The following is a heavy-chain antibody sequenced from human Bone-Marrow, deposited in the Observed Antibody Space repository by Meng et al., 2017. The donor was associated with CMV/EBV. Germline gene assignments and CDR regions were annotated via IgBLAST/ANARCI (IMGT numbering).Heavy chain of an antibody. Sequence: GSLRLSCAVYGGSFSGYYWSWIRQPPGKGLEWIGEINHSGSTNYNPSLKSRVTISVDTSKNQFSLKLSSVTAADTAVYYCARNLEWSSYLGWFDPWGQGTLVTGSS. V-gene: IGHV4-34*01. CDR1: GGSFSGYY. CDR3: ARNLEWSSYLGWFDP. CDR2: INHSGST. D-gene: IGHD3-3*01. J-gene: IGHJ5*02.